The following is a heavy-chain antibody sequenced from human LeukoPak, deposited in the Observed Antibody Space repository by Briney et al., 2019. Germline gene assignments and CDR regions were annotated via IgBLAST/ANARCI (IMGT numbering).Heavy chain of an antibody. D-gene: IGHD2-2*01. V-gene: IGHV3-48*01. Sequence: PGGSLRLSCAAYGFTFNNYGMHYVRQAPGKGLEWVSYISSSGSTIYYADSVKGRFTISRDNAKNSLYLQMNSLRGEDTAVYYCARRTSLTGFDYWGQGTLVTVSS. J-gene: IGHJ4*02. CDR1: GFTFNNYG. CDR2: ISSSGSTI. CDR3: ARRTSLTGFDY.